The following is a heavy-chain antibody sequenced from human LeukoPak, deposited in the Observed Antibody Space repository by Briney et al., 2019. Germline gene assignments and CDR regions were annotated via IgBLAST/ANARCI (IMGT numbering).Heavy chain of an antibody. V-gene: IGHV3-30*02. Sequence: GGSLRLSCAASGFTFSGYVMHWVRQAPGKGLEWVAYIRYDGGQKYYVDSVKGRFTISRDNSKNTMSLQMNSLTDEDTAVYYCAAIAVAGLYWGQGTLVTVSS. J-gene: IGHJ4*02. CDR3: AAIAVAGLY. CDR2: IRYDGGQK. CDR1: GFTFSGYV. D-gene: IGHD6-13*01.